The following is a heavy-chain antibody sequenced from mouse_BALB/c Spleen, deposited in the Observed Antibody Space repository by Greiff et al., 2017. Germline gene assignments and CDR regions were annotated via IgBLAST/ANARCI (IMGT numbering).Heavy chain of an antibody. CDR1: GYTFTSYW. CDR3: ARSGDYDDAMDY. CDR2: IYPGDGDT. Sequence: VQLVESGAELARPGASVKLSCKASGYTFTSYWMQWVKQRPGQGLEWIGAIYPGDGDTRYTQKFKGKATLTADKSSSTAYMQLSSLASEDSAVYYCARSGDYDDAMDYWGQGTSVTVSS. J-gene: IGHJ4*01. V-gene: IGHV1-87*01. D-gene: IGHD2-4*01.